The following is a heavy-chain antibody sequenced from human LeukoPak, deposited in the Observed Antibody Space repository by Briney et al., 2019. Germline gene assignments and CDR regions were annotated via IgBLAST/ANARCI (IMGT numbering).Heavy chain of an antibody. J-gene: IGHJ4*02. CDR3: AREGPSTFYFDY. V-gene: IGHV1-46*01. CDR1: GYTFTNYH. Sequence: ASVTVSCKASGYTFTNYHLHWVRQAPGQGREWVGTIYTGSGGSRRYAQNFQGRVTMTSDTSTSTVYMELSGLRSEDTAVYYCAREGPSTFYFDYWGQGTLVIVSS. D-gene: IGHD2-2*01. CDR2: IYTGSGGSR.